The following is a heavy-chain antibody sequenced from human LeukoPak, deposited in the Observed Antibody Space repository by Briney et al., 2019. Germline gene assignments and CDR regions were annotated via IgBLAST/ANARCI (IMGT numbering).Heavy chain of an antibody. CDR2: IYYSGST. D-gene: IGHD6-13*01. CDR1: GGSISSYY. V-gene: IGHV4-59*08. CDR3: ARRQISSWFVYFDY. Sequence: SETLSLTCTVSGGSISSYYWSWIRQPPGKGLEWVGYIYYSGSTNYNPSLKSRVTISVETSKKQFSLKLTSVTAADTAVYYCARRQISSWFVYFDYWGQGTLVTVSS. J-gene: IGHJ4*02.